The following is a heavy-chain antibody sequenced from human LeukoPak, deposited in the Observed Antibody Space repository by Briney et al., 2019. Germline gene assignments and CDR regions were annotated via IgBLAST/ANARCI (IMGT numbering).Heavy chain of an antibody. Sequence: SETLSLTYTVSGGSISSYYWSWIRQPPGKGLEWIGYIYYSGSTNYNPSLKSRVTISVDTSKNQFSLKLSSVTAADTAVYYCARWGWLQTFDYWGQGTLVTVSS. CDR1: GGSISSYY. CDR3: ARWGWLQTFDY. J-gene: IGHJ4*02. CDR2: IYYSGST. D-gene: IGHD5-12*01. V-gene: IGHV4-59*08.